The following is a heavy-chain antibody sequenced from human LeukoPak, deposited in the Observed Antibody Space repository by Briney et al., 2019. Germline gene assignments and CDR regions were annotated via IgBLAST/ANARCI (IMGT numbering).Heavy chain of an antibody. Sequence: GGSLRLSCAASGFTFSSYWMTWVRQAPGKGLEWVANIKEDGSEKYYVDSVKGRFTISRDNSKNTLFLQMNSLRDDDTAVYYCVRGVGVSRFNYFDPWGQGTLVVVSS. V-gene: IGHV3-7*02. CDR3: VRGVGVSRFNYFDP. CDR2: IKEDGSEK. CDR1: GFTFSSYW. J-gene: IGHJ5*02. D-gene: IGHD6-13*01.